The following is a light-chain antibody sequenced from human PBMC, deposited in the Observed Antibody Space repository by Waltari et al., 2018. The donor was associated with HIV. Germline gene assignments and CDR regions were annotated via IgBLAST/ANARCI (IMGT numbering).Light chain of an antibody. J-gene: IGLJ2*01. Sequence: QSVLTQPLSASGTPGQRVTISCSGSSSNIGSTYVNWYQQRPGTAPKLLIHRNNQRPSGVPDRFSCSKSGTSASLASRGLRSEDEADYYCAAWDDSLSGLVFGGGTKLTVL. CDR2: RNN. CDR3: AAWDDSLSGLV. CDR1: SSNIGSTY. V-gene: IGLV1-47*01.